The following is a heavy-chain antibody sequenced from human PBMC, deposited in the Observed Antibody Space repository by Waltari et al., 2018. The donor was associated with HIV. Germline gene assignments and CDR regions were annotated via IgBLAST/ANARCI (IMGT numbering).Heavy chain of an antibody. CDR2: INTKTGNP. Sequence: QVQLVQSGSELKKPGASVKVSCKASGYTFTSNAMNWVRQAPGQGLEWMGWINTKTGNPTYAQDFTGRVVFSLDNSVSTTYLQISSLKAEDTAVYYCARYTSGPFDSWGQGTLVTVSS. CDR1: GYTFTSNA. CDR3: ARYTSGPFDS. D-gene: IGHD6-19*01. V-gene: IGHV7-4-1*02. J-gene: IGHJ4*02.